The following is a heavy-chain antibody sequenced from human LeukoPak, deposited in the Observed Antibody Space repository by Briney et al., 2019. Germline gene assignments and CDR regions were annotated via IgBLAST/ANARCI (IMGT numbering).Heavy chain of an antibody. J-gene: IGHJ4*02. V-gene: IGHV3-23*01. CDR1: GFTFTTYG. CDR3: ARRRYSGSSQHFDY. D-gene: IGHD1-26*01. CDR2: IGGSGIRT. Sequence: PGGSLRLSCSASGFTFTTYGMNWVRQAPGKGLEWVSGIGGSGIRTYYADSVKGRFTISRDNSKNTLYLQMNSLKDEDTAVYYCARRRYSGSSQHFDYWGQGTLVTVSS.